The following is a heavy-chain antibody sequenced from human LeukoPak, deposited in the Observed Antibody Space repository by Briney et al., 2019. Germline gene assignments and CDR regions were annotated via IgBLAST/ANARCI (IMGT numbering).Heavy chain of an antibody. CDR3: ARRSCSSTSCYKHFDY. CDR2: INHSGST. D-gene: IGHD2-2*02. CDR1: GGSFSGYY. Sequence: SETLSLTCAVYGGSFSGYYWGWIRQPPGKGLEWIGQINHSGSTNYNPSLKSRVTISVDTSKNQFSLKLSSVTAADTAVYYCARRSCSSTSCYKHFDYWGQGTLVTVSS. J-gene: IGHJ4*02. V-gene: IGHV4-34*01.